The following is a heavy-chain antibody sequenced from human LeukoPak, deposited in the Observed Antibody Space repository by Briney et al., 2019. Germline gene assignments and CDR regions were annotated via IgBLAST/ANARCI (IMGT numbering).Heavy chain of an antibody. V-gene: IGHV3-30*02. J-gene: IGHJ3*02. Sequence: GGSLRLSCAASGFTFSSYGMHWVRQAPGKGLEWVAVIWYDGSNKYYADSVKGRFTISRDNSKNTLYLQMNSLRAEDTAVYYCAKDLGIFGVVANDAFDIWGQGTMVTVSS. CDR3: AKDLGIFGVVANDAFDI. CDR1: GFTFSSYG. D-gene: IGHD3-3*01. CDR2: IWYDGSNK.